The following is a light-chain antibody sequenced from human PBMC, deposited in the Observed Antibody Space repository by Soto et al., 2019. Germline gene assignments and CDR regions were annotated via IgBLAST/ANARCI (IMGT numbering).Light chain of an antibody. J-gene: IGKJ4*01. V-gene: IGKV3-11*01. CDR3: QQRSNLPFLP. Sequence: EIVLTQSPATLYLSPEERATLSCRASQSVSSYLAWYQQKPGQAPRLLIDDASNRATGIPARFSGSGSGTDFTLTISRLEPEEFAVYCCQQRSNLPFLPFGGGTKVEIK. CDR1: QSVSSY. CDR2: DAS.